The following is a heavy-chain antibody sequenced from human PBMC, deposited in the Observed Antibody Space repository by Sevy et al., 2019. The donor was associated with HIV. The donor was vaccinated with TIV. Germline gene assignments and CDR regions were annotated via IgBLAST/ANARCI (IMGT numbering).Heavy chain of an antibody. D-gene: IGHD3-22*01. J-gene: IGHJ3*02. Sequence: GGSLRLSCAASGFTFSGSAMHWVRQASGKGLEWVGRIRSKANSYATAYAASVKGRFTISRDDSKNTAYLQMNSLKTEDTAVYYCTRHLYDSSGRDAFDIWGQGTMVTVSS. CDR3: TRHLYDSSGRDAFDI. CDR2: IRSKANSYAT. V-gene: IGHV3-73*01. CDR1: GFTFSGSA.